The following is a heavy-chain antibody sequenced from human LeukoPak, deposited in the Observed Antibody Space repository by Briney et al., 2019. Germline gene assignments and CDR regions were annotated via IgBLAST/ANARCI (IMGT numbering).Heavy chain of an antibody. CDR1: GFTFSSYS. J-gene: IGHJ5*02. Sequence: GGSLRLSCAASGFTFSSYSMNWVRQVPGKGLEWVSSISSSSSYIYYADSVKGRFTISRDNAKNSLYLQMNSLRAEDTAVYYCASIAAAGTGDWFDPWGQGTLVTVSS. V-gene: IGHV3-21*01. D-gene: IGHD6-13*01. CDR2: ISSSSSYI. CDR3: ASIAAAGTGDWFDP.